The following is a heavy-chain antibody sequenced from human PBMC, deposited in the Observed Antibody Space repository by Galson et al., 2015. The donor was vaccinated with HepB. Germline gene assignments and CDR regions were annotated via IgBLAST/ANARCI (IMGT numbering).Heavy chain of an antibody. CDR1: GGTFSSYA. CDR2: IIPILGIA. D-gene: IGHD2-15*01. Sequence: SVKVSCKASGGTFSSYAISWVRQAPGQGLEWMGGIIPILGIANYAQKFQGRVTITADKSTSTAYMELSSLRSEDTAVYYCAKMVAATAYFDYWGQGTLVTVSS. CDR3: AKMVAATAYFDY. J-gene: IGHJ4*02. V-gene: IGHV1-69*10.